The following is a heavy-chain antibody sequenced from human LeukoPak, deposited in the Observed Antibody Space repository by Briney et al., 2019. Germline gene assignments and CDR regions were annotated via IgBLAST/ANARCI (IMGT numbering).Heavy chain of an antibody. V-gene: IGHV3-23*01. J-gene: IGHJ4*02. D-gene: IGHD6-19*01. CDR1: GFTFSTYA. CDR3: AKGVSGWPYYFDY. CDR2: IGDDGATT. Sequence: PGGSLRLSCAASGFTFSTYAMSWVRQTPTKGLEWASAIGDDGATTYYADSVKGRFTISRDNSKNTLYLQMNSLRAEDTAVYYCAKGVSGWPYYFDYWGRGTLVTVSS.